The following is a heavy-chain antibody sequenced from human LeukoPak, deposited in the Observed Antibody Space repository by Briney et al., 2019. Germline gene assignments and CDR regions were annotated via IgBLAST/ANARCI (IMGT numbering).Heavy chain of an antibody. V-gene: IGHV3-66*01. CDR2: IYTGGST. CDR3: ARRIVVSVYYYAMDV. J-gene: IGHJ6*02. CDR1: GFTVSSNY. D-gene: IGHD2-2*01. Sequence: PGGSLRLSCAASGFTVSSNYMSWVRQAPGKGLEWVSVIYTGGSTHYADSVKGRFTISRDNAKNTLCLQMNSLRAEDTAVYYCARRIVVSVYYYAMDVWGQGTTVTVSS.